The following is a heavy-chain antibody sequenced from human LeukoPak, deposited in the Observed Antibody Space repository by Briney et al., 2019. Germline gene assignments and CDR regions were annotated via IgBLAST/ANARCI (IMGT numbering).Heavy chain of an antibody. CDR3: AKDRDVVVVTFHWHFDL. Sequence: PGGSLRLSCAASGFTFSSFGTSWVRQAPGKGLEWVSSISGSAGSTYHADSVKGRFTISRDNSKNTLYLQMNSLRAEDTAVYYCAKDRDVVVVTFHWHFDLWGRGTLVTVSS. CDR1: GFTFSSFG. CDR2: ISGSAGST. J-gene: IGHJ2*01. V-gene: IGHV3-23*01. D-gene: IGHD2-21*02.